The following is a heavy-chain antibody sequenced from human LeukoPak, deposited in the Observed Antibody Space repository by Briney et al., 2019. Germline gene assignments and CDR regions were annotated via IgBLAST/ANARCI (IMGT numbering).Heavy chain of an antibody. CDR1: GGSISSYY. Sequence: PSETLSLTCTASGGSISSYYWSWIRQPPGKGLEWIGYIYYSGSTNYNPSLKSRVTMSVDTSKNQFSLKLSSVTAADTAVYYCARSSYRRGGTFDPWGQGTLVTASS. CDR2: IYYSGST. D-gene: IGHD1-14*01. J-gene: IGHJ5*02. V-gene: IGHV4-59*12. CDR3: ARSSYRRGGTFDP.